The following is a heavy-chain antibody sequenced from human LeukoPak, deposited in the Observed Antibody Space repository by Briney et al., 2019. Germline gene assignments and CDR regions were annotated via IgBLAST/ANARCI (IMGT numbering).Heavy chain of an antibody. D-gene: IGHD1-26*01. CDR1: GFTFDDYA. V-gene: IGHV3-9*01. CDR3: ARERSSGSYYDH. J-gene: IGHJ4*02. Sequence: GGSLRLSCAASGFTFDDYAMHWVRQAPGKGLEWVSGISWNSGSIGYADSVKGRFTISRDNAKNSLYLQMNSLRAEDTAVFSCARERSSGSYYDHWGQGTLVTVSS. CDR2: ISWNSGSI.